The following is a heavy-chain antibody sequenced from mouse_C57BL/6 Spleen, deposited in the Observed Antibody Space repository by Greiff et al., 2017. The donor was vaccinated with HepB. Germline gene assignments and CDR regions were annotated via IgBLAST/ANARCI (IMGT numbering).Heavy chain of an antibody. CDR1: GYAFTNYL. J-gene: IGHJ2*01. Sequence: VQLQESGAELVRPGPSVKVSCKASGYAFTNYLIEWVKQRPGQGLEWIGVINPGSGGTNYNEKFKGKATLTADKSSSTAYMQLSSLTSEDSAVYFCARYGSYFDYWGQGTTLTVSS. CDR2: INPGSGGT. CDR3: ARYGSYFDY. D-gene: IGHD1-1*01. V-gene: IGHV1-54*01.